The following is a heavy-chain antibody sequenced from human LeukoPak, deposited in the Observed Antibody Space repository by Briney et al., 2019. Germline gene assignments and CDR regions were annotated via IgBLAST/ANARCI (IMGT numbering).Heavy chain of an antibody. Sequence: GGSLRLSCAASEFTFSSYSMNWVRQAPGKGLEWVSYISSSSSTIYYADSVKGRFTISRDNAKNSLYLQMNSLRAEDTAVYYCARDPEGDRITIFGVVISSSPAYYNWFDPWGQGTLVTVSS. CDR2: ISSSSSTI. CDR3: ARDPEGDRITIFGVVISSSPAYYNWFDP. D-gene: IGHD3-3*01. J-gene: IGHJ5*02. V-gene: IGHV3-48*01. CDR1: EFTFSSYS.